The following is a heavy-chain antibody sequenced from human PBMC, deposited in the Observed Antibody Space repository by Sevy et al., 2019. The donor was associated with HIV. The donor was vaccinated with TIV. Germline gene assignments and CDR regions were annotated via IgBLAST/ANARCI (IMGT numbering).Heavy chain of an antibody. CDR3: ARWGLWELPPTNY. J-gene: IGHJ4*02. CDR2: INPNSGGT. CDR1: GYTFNGYD. Sequence: ASVKVSCKASGYTFNGYDMHWVRQAPGQGLEWMGWINPNSGGTNYAQKFQGRVTMTRDTYISTAYMELSRLRSDDTAVYYCARWGLWELPPTNYWGQGTLVTVSS. V-gene: IGHV1-2*02. D-gene: IGHD1-26*01.